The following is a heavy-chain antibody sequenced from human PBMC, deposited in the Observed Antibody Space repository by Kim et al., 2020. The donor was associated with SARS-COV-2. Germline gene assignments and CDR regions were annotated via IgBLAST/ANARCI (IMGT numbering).Heavy chain of an antibody. CDR1: GGSISRASYY. Sequence: SETLSLTCTVSGGSISRASYYWAWIRQSPGGGPEWIGTVDYSGTTYYNPSLRSRVSISIDNSKKQFSLRLTSVSAADTAVYYCASPPEYASPNFEWLASFDGWGQGLLVTV. J-gene: IGHJ1*01. CDR2: VDYSGTT. D-gene: IGHD6-19*01. CDR3: ASPPEYASPNFEWLASFDG. V-gene: IGHV4-39*01.